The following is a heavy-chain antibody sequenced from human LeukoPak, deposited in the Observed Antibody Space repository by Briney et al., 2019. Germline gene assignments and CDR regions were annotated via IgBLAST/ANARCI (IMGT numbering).Heavy chain of an antibody. CDR3: ARSVDVDY. CDR2: TSHDESNK. CDR1: GFTFSGYA. V-gene: IGHV3-30*04. Sequence: GRSLRLSCAASGFTFSGYAMHWVRQVPGKGLEWVAITSHDESNKYYADSVMGRFTISRDNSKNTLYLQMNSLRAEDTAVYYCARSVDVDYWGQGILVTVSP. J-gene: IGHJ4*02. D-gene: IGHD5-24*01.